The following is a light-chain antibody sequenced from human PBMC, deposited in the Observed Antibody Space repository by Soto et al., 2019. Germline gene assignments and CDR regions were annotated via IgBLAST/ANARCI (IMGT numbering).Light chain of an antibody. V-gene: IGKV4-1*01. CDR3: QQYYRAPYT. CDR1: QSVLYTSNHRDY. J-gene: IGKJ2*01. Sequence: DIVMTQSPDSLAVSLGERATINCKSSQSVLYTSNHRDYLAWYQQRPGQPPKLLFYWASTRESGVPDRFSGSGSGTDFALTISSLQPEDVATYYCQQYYRAPYTFGQGTKLEIK. CDR2: WAS.